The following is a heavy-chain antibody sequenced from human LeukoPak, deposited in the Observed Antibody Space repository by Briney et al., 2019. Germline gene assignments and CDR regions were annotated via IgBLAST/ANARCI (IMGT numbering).Heavy chain of an antibody. CDR3: SRALSNQMATKI. CDR2: VNSNGDT. Sequence: SETLSLTCIISGGSISDYYWGWIRQPPGKGLEWIGYVNSNGDTDYNPSLRSRLTILLDTSKKDFSMKVSSVTAADTAVYYCSRALSNQMATKIWGQGTLVTVSS. V-gene: IGHV4-59*12. D-gene: IGHD5-24*01. J-gene: IGHJ4*02. CDR1: GGSISDYY.